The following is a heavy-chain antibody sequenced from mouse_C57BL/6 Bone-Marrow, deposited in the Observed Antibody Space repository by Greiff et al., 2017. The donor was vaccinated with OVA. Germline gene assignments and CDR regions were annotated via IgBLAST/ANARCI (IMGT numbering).Heavy chain of an antibody. J-gene: IGHJ2*01. V-gene: IGHV7-3*01. CDR3: ARFHYGSSYLPFDY. CDR2: IRNKANGYTT. CDR1: GFTFTDYY. D-gene: IGHD1-1*01. Sequence: EVQLVESGGGLVQPGGSLSLSCAASGFTFTDYYMSWVRQPPGKALEWLGFIRNKANGYTTEYSASVKGRFTISRDNSQSILYLQMNALRAEDSATYYCARFHYGSSYLPFDYWGQGTTLTVSS.